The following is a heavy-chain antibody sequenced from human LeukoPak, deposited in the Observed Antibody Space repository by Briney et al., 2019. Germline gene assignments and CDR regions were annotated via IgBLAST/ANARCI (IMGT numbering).Heavy chain of an antibody. Sequence: KPSETLSLTCTVSGGSISSYYWSWIRQPPGKGLGLIGYNYYSGSTNYNPSLKSRVTISVDTSKHQFSLKLTSVTAADTAVYYCASWGTVAGWKDAFDIWGQGTMVTVSS. CDR2: NYYSGST. CDR3: ASWGTVAGWKDAFDI. J-gene: IGHJ3*02. D-gene: IGHD3-16*01. V-gene: IGHV4-59*08. CDR1: GGSISSYY.